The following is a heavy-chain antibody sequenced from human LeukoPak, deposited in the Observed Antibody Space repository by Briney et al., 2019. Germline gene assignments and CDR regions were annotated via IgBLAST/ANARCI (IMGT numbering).Heavy chain of an antibody. CDR1: GGSISSYC. D-gene: IGHD2/OR15-2a*01. J-gene: IGHJ3*02. CDR2: IYYSGST. Sequence: PSETLSLTCTVSGGSISSYCWSWIRQPPGKGLEWIGYIYYSGSTNYNPSLKSRVTISVDTSKNQFSLKLSSVTAADTAVYYCARDFSAAFDIWGQGTMVTVSS. V-gene: IGHV4-59*12. CDR3: ARDFSAAFDI.